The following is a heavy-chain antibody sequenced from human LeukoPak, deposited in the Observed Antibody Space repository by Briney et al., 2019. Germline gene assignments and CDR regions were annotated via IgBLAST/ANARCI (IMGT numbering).Heavy chain of an antibody. J-gene: IGHJ2*01. CDR1: GGSISSYY. V-gene: IGHV4-59*01. CDR2: IYYSGNT. Sequence: PSETLSLTCTVSGGSISSYYWNWIRQPPGKGLEWIGFIYYSGNTNYNPSLKSRVTISVDTSKNQFSLKLSSVTAADTAVYYCAREDNYWYFDLWGRGTLVTVSS. CDR3: AREDNYWYFDL.